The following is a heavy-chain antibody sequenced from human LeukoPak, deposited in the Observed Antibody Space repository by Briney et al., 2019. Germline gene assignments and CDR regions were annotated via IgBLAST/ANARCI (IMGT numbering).Heavy chain of an antibody. V-gene: IGHV1-18*01. CDR2: ISAYNGNT. CDR3: ARDRFLYYDSSGYPGLSDY. Sequence: ASVKVSCKASGYTFTSYGISWVRQAPGQGLEWMGWISAYNGNTNYAQKLQGRVTMTTDTSTSTAYMELRSLRSDDTAVYYCARDRFLYYDSSGYPGLSDYWGQGTLVTVSS. CDR1: GYTFTSYG. J-gene: IGHJ4*02. D-gene: IGHD3-22*01.